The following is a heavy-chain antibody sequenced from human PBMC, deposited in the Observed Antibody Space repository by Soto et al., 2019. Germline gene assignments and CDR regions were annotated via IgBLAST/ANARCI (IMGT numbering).Heavy chain of an antibody. D-gene: IGHD5-12*01. CDR3: AKDRPYSGYDLTYYFDY. V-gene: IGHV3-30*18. J-gene: IGHJ4*02. Sequence: QVQLVESGGGVVQPGRSLRLSCAASGFTFSSYGMHWVRQAPGKGLEWVAVISYDGSNKYYADSVKGRFTISRDNSKNTLYLQMNSLRDEDTAVYYCAKDRPYSGYDLTYYFDYWGQGTLVTVSS. CDR1: GFTFSSYG. CDR2: ISYDGSNK.